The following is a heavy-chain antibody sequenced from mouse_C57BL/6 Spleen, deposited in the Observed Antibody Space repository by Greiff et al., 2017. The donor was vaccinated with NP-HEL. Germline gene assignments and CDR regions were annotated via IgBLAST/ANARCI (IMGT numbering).Heavy chain of an antibody. Sequence: EVKLVESEGGLVQPGSSVKLSCTASGFTFSDYYMAWVRQVPEKGLEWVANINYDGSSTYYLDSLKSRFIISRDNAKNILYLQMSSLKSEDTATYYGAREGDYDSFAYWGQGTLVTVSA. CDR1: GFTFSDYY. CDR3: AREGDYDSFAY. V-gene: IGHV5-16*01. CDR2: INYDGSST. D-gene: IGHD2-4*01. J-gene: IGHJ3*01.